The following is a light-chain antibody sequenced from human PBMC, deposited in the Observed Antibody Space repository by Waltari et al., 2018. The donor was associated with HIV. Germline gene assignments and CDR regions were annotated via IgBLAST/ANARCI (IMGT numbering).Light chain of an antibody. CDR1: QSISSY. V-gene: IGKV3-11*01. CDR3: QQRDKWPPSYT. Sequence: EIVLTQSPATLSLSPGHTATLSCRASQSISSYLAWYQQNPGQAPRLLIYDASQRATGIPARFSGSGSGTDFTLTIGPLEPEDFAVYYCQQRDKWPPSYTFGQGTRVEI. CDR2: DAS. J-gene: IGKJ2*01.